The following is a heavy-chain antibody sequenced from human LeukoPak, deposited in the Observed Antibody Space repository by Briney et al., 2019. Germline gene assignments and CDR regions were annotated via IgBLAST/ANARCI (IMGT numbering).Heavy chain of an antibody. CDR2: INHSGST. V-gene: IGHV4-34*01. J-gene: IGHJ5*02. D-gene: IGHD6-13*01. CDR3: VTAAGNWFDP. CDR1: GGSFSGYY. Sequence: KPSETLSLTCAVYGGSFSGYYWSWIRQPPGKGLEWIGEINHSGSTNYNPSLKSRVTISVDTSKNQFSLKLSSVTAADTAVYYCVTAAGNWFDPWGQGTLVTVSS.